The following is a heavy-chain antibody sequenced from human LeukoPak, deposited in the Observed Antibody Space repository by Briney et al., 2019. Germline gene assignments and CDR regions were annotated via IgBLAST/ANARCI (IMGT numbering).Heavy chain of an antibody. CDR2: ISYDGSNK. CDR3: AREAAAGQGYFGY. V-gene: IGHV3-30-3*01. Sequence: GGSLRLSCAASGFTFSSYAMHWVRQAPGKGLEWVAVISYDGSNKYYADSVKGRFTISRDNSKNTLYLQMNSLRAEDTAVYYCAREAAAGQGYFGYWGQGTLVTVSS. CDR1: GFTFSSYA. D-gene: IGHD6-13*01. J-gene: IGHJ4*02.